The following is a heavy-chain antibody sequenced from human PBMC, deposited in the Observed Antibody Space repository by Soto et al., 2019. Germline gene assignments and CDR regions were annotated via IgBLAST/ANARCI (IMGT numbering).Heavy chain of an antibody. CDR2: IIPILGIA. V-gene: IGHV1-69*04. Sequence: SVKVSCKASGGTFSSYTISWVRQAPGQGLEWMGRIIPILGIANYAQKFQGRVTITADKSTSTAYMELSSLRSEDTAVYYCARDLAYDIVVVPAAPETAFDIWGQGTMVTVSS. J-gene: IGHJ3*02. CDR1: GGTFSSYT. D-gene: IGHD2-2*01. CDR3: ARDLAYDIVVVPAAPETAFDI.